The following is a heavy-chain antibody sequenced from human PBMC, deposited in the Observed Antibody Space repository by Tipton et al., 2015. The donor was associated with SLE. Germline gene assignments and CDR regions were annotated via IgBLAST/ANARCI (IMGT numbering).Heavy chain of an antibody. CDR1: GGSISSYY. Sequence: TLSLTCTVSGGSISSYYWSWIRQSPGKGLEWIGHINYSGTTNYNPSLKSRVTISIDTSKNQFSLKLSSVTAADTAVYYCARGMGYTSGWPFDYWGQGTLVTVSS. CDR2: INYSGTT. J-gene: IGHJ4*02. D-gene: IGHD6-19*01. CDR3: ARGMGYTSGWPFDY. V-gene: IGHV4-59*01.